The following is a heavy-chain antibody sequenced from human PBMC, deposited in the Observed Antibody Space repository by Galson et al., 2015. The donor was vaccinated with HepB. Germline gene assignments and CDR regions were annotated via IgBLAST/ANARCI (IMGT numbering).Heavy chain of an antibody. CDR1: GYSFTSYW. CDR3: ARALVPAATVVGVWFDP. CDR2: IYPGDSDT. D-gene: IGHD2-2*01. V-gene: IGHV5-51*03. J-gene: IGHJ5*02. Sequence: QSGAEVKKPGESLKISCKGSGYSFTSYWIGWVRQMPGKGLEWMGIIYPGDSDTRYSPSFQGQVTISADKSISTAYLQWSSLKASDTAMYYCARALVPAATVVGVWFDPWGQGTLVTVSS.